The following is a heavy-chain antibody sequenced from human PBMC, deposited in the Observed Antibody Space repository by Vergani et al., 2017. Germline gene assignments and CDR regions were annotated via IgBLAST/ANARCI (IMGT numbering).Heavy chain of an antibody. J-gene: IGHJ3*02. Sequence: EVQLVESGGGLVQPGGSLRLSCAASGFTFSSYWMHWVRQAPGKGLVWVSRINSDGSSTSYADSVKGRFTISRDNAKNTLYLQMNSLRAEDTAVYYCARRAELSSGIAVAGRPGAFDIWGQGTMVTVSS. CDR3: ARRAELSSGIAVAGRPGAFDI. V-gene: IGHV3-74*01. CDR1: GFTFSSYW. D-gene: IGHD6-19*01. CDR2: INSDGSST.